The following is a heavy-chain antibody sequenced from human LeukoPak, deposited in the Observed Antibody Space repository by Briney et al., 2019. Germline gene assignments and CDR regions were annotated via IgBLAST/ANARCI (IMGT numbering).Heavy chain of an antibody. J-gene: IGHJ4*02. V-gene: IGHV3-11*04. D-gene: IGHD3-10*01. CDR2: ISSSGTNI. CDR3: AKAPLRSSHYFDY. CDR1: GFTFSDYY. Sequence: GGSLRLSCAASGFTFSDYYMSWIRQAPGKGLEWVSYISSSGTNIYYADSVKGRFTISRDNAKNSLYLQMNSLRAEDTAVYYCAKAPLRSSHYFDYWGQGTLVTVSS.